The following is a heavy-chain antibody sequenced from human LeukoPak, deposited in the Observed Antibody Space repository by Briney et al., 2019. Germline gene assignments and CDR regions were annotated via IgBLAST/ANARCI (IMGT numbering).Heavy chain of an antibody. CDR2: VNPKNGGT. CDR1: GYTFTDYY. D-gene: IGHD2-2*01. CDR3: ARSSVIVPAAINWFDP. V-gene: IGHV1-2*02. Sequence: ASVKVSCKASGYTFTDYYMHWVRQAPGQGLEWMGWVNPKNGGTNYAQKFQGRVIMTRDTSISTSYMELSRLTSDDTAVYYCARSSVIVPAAINWFDPWGQGTLVTVSS. J-gene: IGHJ5*02.